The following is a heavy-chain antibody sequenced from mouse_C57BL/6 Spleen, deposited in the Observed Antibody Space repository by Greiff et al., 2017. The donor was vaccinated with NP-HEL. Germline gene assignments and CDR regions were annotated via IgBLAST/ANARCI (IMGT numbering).Heavy chain of an antibody. D-gene: IGHD1-1*01. CDR2: IYPRSGNT. Sequence: VQLQQSGAELARPGASVKLSCKASGYTFTSYGISWVKQRTGQGLEWIGEIYPRSGNTYYNEKFKGKATLTADKSSSTAYMELRSLTSEDSAVYFCARATTGVARGAWFAYWGQGTLVTVSA. V-gene: IGHV1-81*01. J-gene: IGHJ3*01. CDR1: GYTFTSYG. CDR3: ARATTGVARGAWFAY.